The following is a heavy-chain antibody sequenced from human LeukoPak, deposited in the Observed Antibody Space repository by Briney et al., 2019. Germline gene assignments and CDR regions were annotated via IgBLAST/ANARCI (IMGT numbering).Heavy chain of an antibody. CDR3: ARERSSGWYLY. Sequence: ASVKVSCKASGYTFTSYAMHWVRQAPGQRLEWMGWINAGNGNTKYSQKFQGRVTITRDTSASTAYMGLSSLRSEDTAVYYCARERSSGWYLYWGQGTLVTVSS. D-gene: IGHD6-19*01. V-gene: IGHV1-3*01. CDR1: GYTFTSYA. CDR2: INAGNGNT. J-gene: IGHJ4*02.